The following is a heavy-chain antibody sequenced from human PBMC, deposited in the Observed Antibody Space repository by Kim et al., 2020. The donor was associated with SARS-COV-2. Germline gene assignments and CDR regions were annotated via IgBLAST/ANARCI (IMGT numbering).Heavy chain of an antibody. V-gene: IGHV4-4*09. D-gene: IGHD5-18*01. CDR3: ARRDSYGPIRSWYFDY. J-gene: IGHJ4*02. Sequence: SLKSRVTISVDTSKNQFSLKLSSVTAADTAVYYCARRDSYGPIRSWYFDYWGQGTLVTVSS.